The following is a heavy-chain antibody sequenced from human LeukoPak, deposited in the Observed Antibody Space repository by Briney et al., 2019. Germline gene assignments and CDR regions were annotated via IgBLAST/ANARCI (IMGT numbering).Heavy chain of an antibody. D-gene: IGHD3-10*01. Sequence: ASVKVSCKASGYTFTSYGISWVRQAPGQGLEWMGWISAYNGNTNYAQKLQGRVTMTTDTSTSTAYMELRSLRSDDTAVYYCARAGRYGSGSYYLFGDYYYYMDVWGKGTTVTISS. J-gene: IGHJ6*03. CDR1: GYTFTSYG. V-gene: IGHV1-18*01. CDR2: ISAYNGNT. CDR3: ARAGRYGSGSYYLFGDYYYYMDV.